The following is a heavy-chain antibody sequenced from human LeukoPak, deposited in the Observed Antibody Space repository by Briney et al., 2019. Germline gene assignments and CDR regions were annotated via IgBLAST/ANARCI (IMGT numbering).Heavy chain of an antibody. CDR1: GGSISNYY. V-gene: IGHV4-4*07. D-gene: IGHD6-6*01. J-gene: IGHJ4*02. CDR3: ARESYSSSTSGLHY. Sequence: SETLSLTCTVSGGSISNYYWSWIRQAAGKGLEWIGRIYSSGNTNYNPSLKSRVTMSIDRSKNQFSLKLSSATAADTAVYYCARESYSSSTSGLHYWGQGTLVTVFS. CDR2: IYSSGNT.